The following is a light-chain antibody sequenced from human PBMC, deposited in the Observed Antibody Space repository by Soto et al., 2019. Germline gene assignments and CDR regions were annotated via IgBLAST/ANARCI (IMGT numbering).Light chain of an antibody. CDR3: QHRMNWPLT. CDR2: EAS. CDR1: HSIIKW. Sequence: DIQMTQSPTTLSASVGDRVTITCRASHSIIKWLAWYQQKPGKAPNLLIYEASTLQSGVPSRFSGSGSETDFTLSISSLQSEDFAVYYCQHRMNWPLTFGQGTRLEIK. J-gene: IGKJ5*01. V-gene: IGKV1-5*03.